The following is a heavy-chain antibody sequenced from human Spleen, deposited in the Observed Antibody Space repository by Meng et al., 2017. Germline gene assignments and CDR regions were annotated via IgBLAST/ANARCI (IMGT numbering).Heavy chain of an antibody. J-gene: IGHJ5*02. CDR1: GGSFSGKY. V-gene: IGHV4-34*01. CDR2: INHSGST. D-gene: IGHD6-19*01. Sequence: QVQLQQWGAGLLKPSETLSLTCAVYGGSFSGKYWSWIRQPPGKGLEWIGEINHSGSTDYKPSLKSRVTVSIDTSANQFHLTLTSVTAADTAVYYCVRSSGWVKTGFDPWGQGTLVTVSS. CDR3: VRSSGWVKTGFDP.